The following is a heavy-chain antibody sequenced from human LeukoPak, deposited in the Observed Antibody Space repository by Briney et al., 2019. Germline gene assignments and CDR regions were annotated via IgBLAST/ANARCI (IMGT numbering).Heavy chain of an antibody. V-gene: IGHV1-69*13. D-gene: IGHD3-3*01. CDR1: GGTISSYA. J-gene: IGHJ4*02. CDR3: ARVVTYYDFWSGPFDY. Sequence: SVKVSCKASGGTISSYAISWVRQAPGRGLEWMGGIIPIFGTANYAQKFQGRVTITADESTSTAYMELSSLRSEDTVVYYCARVVTYYDFWSGPFDYWGQGTLVTVSS. CDR2: IIPIFGTA.